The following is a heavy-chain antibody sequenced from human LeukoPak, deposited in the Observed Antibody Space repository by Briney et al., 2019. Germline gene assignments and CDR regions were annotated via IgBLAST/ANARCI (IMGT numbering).Heavy chain of an antibody. J-gene: IGHJ6*03. CDR1: GGTFISYA. CDR3: ARGRAIPNGHYYYYYMDV. CDR2: IIPIFGTA. Sequence: SVKVSCKASGGTFISYAISWVRQAPGQGLEWMGGIIPIFGTANYAQKFQGRVTITTDESTSTAYMELSSLRSEDTAVYYCARGRAIPNGHYYYYYMDVWGKGTTVTVSS. D-gene: IGHD2-8*01. V-gene: IGHV1-69*05.